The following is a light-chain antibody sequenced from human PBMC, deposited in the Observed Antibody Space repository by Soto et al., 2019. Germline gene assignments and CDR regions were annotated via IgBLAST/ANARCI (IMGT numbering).Light chain of an antibody. CDR3: QQYNSYPWT. CDR1: QTISSW. V-gene: IGKV1-5*03. J-gene: IGKJ1*01. CDR2: KAS. Sequence: DIQMTHSPSTLSGSVVDRFTITCLASQTISSWLAWYQQKPGKAPKLLIYKASTLKSGVPSRFSGSGSGTEFTLTISSLQPDDFATYYCQQYNSYPWTFGQGTKVDIK.